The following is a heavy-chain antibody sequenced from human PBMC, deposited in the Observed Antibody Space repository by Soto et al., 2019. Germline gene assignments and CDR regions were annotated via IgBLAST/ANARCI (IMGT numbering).Heavy chain of an antibody. Sequence: SETLSLTCTVSGDSIRTSYWSWIRQPPGKGLEWIGYIYNSGSTNYNPSLKSRVTISVDTSKNQFSLKLSSVTAADTAVYYCAYGDSRGPFDSWGQGTLVTVSS. D-gene: IGHD4-17*01. CDR3: AYGDSRGPFDS. V-gene: IGHV4-59*01. CDR2: IYNSGST. CDR1: GDSIRTSY. J-gene: IGHJ4*02.